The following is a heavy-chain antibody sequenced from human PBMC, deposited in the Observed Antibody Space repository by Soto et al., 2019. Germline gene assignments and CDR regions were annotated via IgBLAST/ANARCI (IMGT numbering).Heavy chain of an antibody. CDR3: ARAPHIVVVTAIPPLYYFDY. J-gene: IGHJ4*02. Sequence: QVQLVQSGAEVKKPGASVKVSCKASGDTFTSYGISWVRQAPGQGLEWMGWISAYNGNTNYAQKLQGRVTMTTDTSSSTADMELRSLRSDDTAVYYCARAPHIVVVTAIPPLYYFDYWGQGTLVTVSS. CDR2: ISAYNGNT. CDR1: GDTFTSYG. V-gene: IGHV1-18*04. D-gene: IGHD2-21*02.